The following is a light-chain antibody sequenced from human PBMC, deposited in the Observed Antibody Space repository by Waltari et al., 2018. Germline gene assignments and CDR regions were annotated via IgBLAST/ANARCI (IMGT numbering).Light chain of an antibody. Sequence: DIVMTQTPLPLPITPGEPASLSCRSSQSLLHTNGNTYLHWYLQKPGQSPQLLIYGGSNRASGVPDRFSGSGSGTDFTLKISKVEAEDVGVYYCVQSIAFPWTFGQGTKVEIK. CDR1: QSLLHTNGNTY. J-gene: IGKJ1*01. CDR2: GGS. V-gene: IGKV2-40*01. CDR3: VQSIAFPWT.